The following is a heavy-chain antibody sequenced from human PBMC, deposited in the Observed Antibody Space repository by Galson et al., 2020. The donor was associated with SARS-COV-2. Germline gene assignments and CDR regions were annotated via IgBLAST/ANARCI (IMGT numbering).Heavy chain of an antibody. Sequence: SETLSLTCTVSNYPISSGYYWGWIRQPPGKGLEWIGSFYHGGSTYHNPSLRSRVTILVDTSKNQFSLKLNSVTAADTAVYFCARDGYASGSFDYWGRGTLVTVSS. V-gene: IGHV4-38-2*02. CDR1: NYPISSGYY. CDR2: FYHGGST. J-gene: IGHJ4*02. CDR3: ARDGYASGSFDY. D-gene: IGHD3-10*01.